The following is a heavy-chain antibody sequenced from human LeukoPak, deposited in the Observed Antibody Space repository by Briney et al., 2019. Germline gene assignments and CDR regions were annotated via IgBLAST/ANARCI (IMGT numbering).Heavy chain of an antibody. CDR3: ARVMDRYDSSGYYSYYFDY. D-gene: IGHD3-22*01. CDR2: ISAYNGNT. J-gene: IGHJ4*02. V-gene: IGHV1-18*01. CDR1: GYTFTSYG. Sequence: ASVKVSCKASGYTFTSYGISWVRQAPGQGLEWMGWISAYNGNTNYAQKLQGRVTMTTDTSTSTAYMELRSLRSDDTAVYYCARVMDRYDSSGYYSYYFDYWGQGTLVTVSS.